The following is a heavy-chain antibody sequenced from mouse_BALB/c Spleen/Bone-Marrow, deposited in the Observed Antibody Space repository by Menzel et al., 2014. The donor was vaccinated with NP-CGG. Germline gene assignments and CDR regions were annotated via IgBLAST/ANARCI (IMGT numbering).Heavy chain of an antibody. J-gene: IGHJ3*01. V-gene: IGHV1-66*01. CDR2: IFPGSGYT. CDR3: ARHYGYDAWFAY. CDR1: GYSFTSYY. Sequence: QVQLKQSGPELAKPGASVKISCKASGYSFTSYYIHWVKQRPGQGLEWIGWIFPGSGYTKYNEKFKAKATLTADTSSSTAYMHLSSLTSEDSAVYFCARHYGYDAWFAYWGQGTLVTVSA. D-gene: IGHD2-14*01.